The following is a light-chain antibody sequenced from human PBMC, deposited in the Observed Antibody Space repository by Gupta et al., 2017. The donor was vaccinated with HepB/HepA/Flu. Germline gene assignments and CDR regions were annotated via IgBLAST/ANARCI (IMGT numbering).Light chain of an antibody. V-gene: IGKV1-39*01. CDR1: QSISSY. CDR3: QQSYSTPRGIT. J-gene: IGKJ5*01. Sequence: DIQMTQSPSSLSASVGDRVTITCRASQSISSYLNWYQQKPGKAPKILIYAASSLQSGVPSRFSGSGSGTDFTLTISSLQPEDFATYYCQQSYSTPRGITFGQGTRLEIK. CDR2: AAS.